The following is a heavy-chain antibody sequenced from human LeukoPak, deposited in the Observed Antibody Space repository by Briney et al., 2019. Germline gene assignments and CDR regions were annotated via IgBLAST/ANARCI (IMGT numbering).Heavy chain of an antibody. Sequence: PGGSLRLSCAASGFTFSSYAMSWVRQAPGKGLEWVSSISSSSSYIYYADSVKGRFTISRDNAKNSLYLQMNSLRAEDTAVYYCAREGVVGAYDYWGQGTLVTVSS. V-gene: IGHV3-21*01. J-gene: IGHJ4*02. CDR1: GFTFSSYA. CDR3: AREGVVGAYDY. CDR2: ISSSSSYI. D-gene: IGHD1-26*01.